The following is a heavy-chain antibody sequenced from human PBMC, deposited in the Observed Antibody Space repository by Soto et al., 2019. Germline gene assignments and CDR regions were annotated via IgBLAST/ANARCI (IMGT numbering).Heavy chain of an antibody. CDR2: IIPILGIA. J-gene: IGHJ6*03. D-gene: IGHD2-2*01. CDR1: GGTFSSYT. V-gene: IGHV1-69*02. CDR3: ARSSSFVVVPAAHYYYMDV. Sequence: QVQLVQSGAEVKKPGSSVKVSCKASGGTFSSYTISWVRQAPGQGLEWMGRIIPILGIANYAQKFQGRVTITADKSTSTAYMELSSLRSEDTAVYYCARSSSFVVVPAAHYYYMDVCGNGTTVTVSS.